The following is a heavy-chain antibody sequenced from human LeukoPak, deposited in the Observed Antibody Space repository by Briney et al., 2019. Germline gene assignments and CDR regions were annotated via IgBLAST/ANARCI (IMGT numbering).Heavy chain of an antibody. CDR3: ARGSIAAPGTLKY. V-gene: IGHV3-48*03. CDR2: ISGSGSTI. J-gene: IGHJ4*02. CDR1: GFTFTNYE. Sequence: PGGSLRLSCAASGFTFTNYEMNWVRQAPGRGLEWVSYISGSGSTIYQADSVKGRFTISRDNARNSLYLQMNSLRADDTAVYYCARGSIAAPGTLKYWGQGTLVSVSS. D-gene: IGHD6-13*01.